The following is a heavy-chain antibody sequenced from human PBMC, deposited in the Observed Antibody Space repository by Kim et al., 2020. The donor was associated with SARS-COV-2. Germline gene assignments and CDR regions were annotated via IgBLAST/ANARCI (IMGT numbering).Heavy chain of an antibody. Sequence: SNIYYAVCLTVRLTISRDNAKNSRYLQMNSLRDEDTAVYYCARDQDIWAYWGQGTLVTVSS. J-gene: IGHJ4*02. CDR2: SNI. D-gene: IGHD2-15*01. V-gene: IGHV3-48*02. CDR3: ARDQDIWAY.